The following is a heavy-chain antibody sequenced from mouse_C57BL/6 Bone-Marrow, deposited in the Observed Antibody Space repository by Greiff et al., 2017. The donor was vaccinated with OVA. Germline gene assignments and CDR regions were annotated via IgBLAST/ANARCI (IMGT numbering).Heavy chain of an antibody. CDR3: ARALDGYPDY. CDR2: IYPRSGNT. Sequence: VKLVESGAELARPGASVKLSCKASGYTFTSYGISWVKQRTGQGLEWIGEIYPRSGNTYYNEKFKGKATLTADKSSSTAYMELRSLTSEDSAVYFCARALDGYPDYWGQGTTLTVSS. V-gene: IGHV1-81*01. CDR1: GYTFTSYG. J-gene: IGHJ2*01. D-gene: IGHD2-3*01.